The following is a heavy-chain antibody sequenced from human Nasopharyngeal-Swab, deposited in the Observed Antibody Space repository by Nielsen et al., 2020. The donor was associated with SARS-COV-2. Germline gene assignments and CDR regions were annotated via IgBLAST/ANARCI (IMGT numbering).Heavy chain of an antibody. CDR2: ISYDGSNK. J-gene: IGHJ6*02. V-gene: IGHV3-30-3*01. CDR3: ARTDSSGYYPVTYYYYGMDV. Sequence: VRQAPGKGLEWVAAISYDGSNKYYADSVKGRFTISRDNSKNTLYLQMNSLRAEDTAVYYCARTDSSGYYPVTYYYYGMDVWGQGTTVTSP. D-gene: IGHD3-22*01.